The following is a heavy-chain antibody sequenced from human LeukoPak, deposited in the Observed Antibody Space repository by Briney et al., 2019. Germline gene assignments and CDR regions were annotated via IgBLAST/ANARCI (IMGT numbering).Heavy chain of an antibody. Sequence: ASVKVSCKASGYTLTSYYMHWVRQAPGQGLEWMGIINPSGGSTSYAQKFQGRVTMTRDTSTSTVYMELSSLRSEDTAVYYCARAAYLDAFDIWGQGTMVTVSS. CDR1: GYTLTSYY. CDR3: ARAAYLDAFDI. CDR2: INPSGGST. V-gene: IGHV1-46*01. J-gene: IGHJ3*02. D-gene: IGHD3-16*01.